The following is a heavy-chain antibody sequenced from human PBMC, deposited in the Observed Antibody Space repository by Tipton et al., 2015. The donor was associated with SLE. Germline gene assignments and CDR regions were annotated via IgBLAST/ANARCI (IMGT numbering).Heavy chain of an antibody. J-gene: IGHJ4*02. CDR3: AKAPSIAAAANGGGYYFDY. V-gene: IGHV3-21*01. CDR1: GFTFSSYS. D-gene: IGHD6-13*01. CDR2: ISSSSSYI. Sequence: SLRLSCAASGFTFSSYSMNWVRQAPGKGLEWVSSISSSSSYIYYADSVKGRFTISRDNAKNSLYLQMNSLRAEDTAVYYCAKAPSIAAAANGGGYYFDYWGQGTLVTVSS.